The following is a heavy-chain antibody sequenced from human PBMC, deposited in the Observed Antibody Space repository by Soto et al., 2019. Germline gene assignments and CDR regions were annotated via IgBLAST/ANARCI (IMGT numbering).Heavy chain of an antibody. CDR1: GFTFSSYG. CDR2: ISYDGSNK. CDR3: AKDLLRPGRAYGMDV. J-gene: IGHJ6*02. Sequence: QVQLVESGGGVVQPGRSLRLSCAASGFTFSSYGMHWVRQAPGKGLEWVAVISYDGSNKYYADSVKGRFTISRDNSKNTLYLQMNSLRAEDTAVYYCAKDLLRPGRAYGMDVWGQGTTVTGSS. V-gene: IGHV3-30*18.